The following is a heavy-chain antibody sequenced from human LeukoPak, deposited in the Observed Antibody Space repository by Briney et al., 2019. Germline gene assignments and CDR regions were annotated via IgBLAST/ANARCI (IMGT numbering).Heavy chain of an antibody. Sequence: PGGSLRLSCAASGFTFSSYAMSWVRQAPGKGLEWVSAISGSGGSTYYADSVKGRFTISRDNSKNTLYLQMNSLRAEDTAVYYCAITMVRGVIITDYFDYWGQGTLVTVSP. J-gene: IGHJ4*02. V-gene: IGHV3-23*01. CDR3: AITMVRGVIITDYFDY. CDR1: GFTFSSYA. CDR2: ISGSGGST. D-gene: IGHD3-10*01.